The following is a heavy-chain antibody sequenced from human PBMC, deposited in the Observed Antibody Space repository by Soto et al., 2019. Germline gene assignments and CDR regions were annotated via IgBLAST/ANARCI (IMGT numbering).Heavy chain of an antibody. J-gene: IGHJ4*02. Sequence: VGSLRLSGAASGFTVSSNYMSWVRQAPGKGLEWVSVIYSGGSTYYADSVKGRFTISRDNSKNTLYLQMNSLRAEDTAVYYCAREHIQYSSGWYFDYWGQGTLVTVSS. CDR3: AREHIQYSSGWYFDY. CDR2: IYSGGST. V-gene: IGHV3-53*01. D-gene: IGHD6-19*01. CDR1: GFTVSSNY.